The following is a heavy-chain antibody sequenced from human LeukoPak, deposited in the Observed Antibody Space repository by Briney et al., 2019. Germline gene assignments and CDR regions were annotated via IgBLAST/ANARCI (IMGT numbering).Heavy chain of an antibody. D-gene: IGHD5-12*01. V-gene: IGHV3-30*04. J-gene: IGHJ4*02. CDR3: ASEANSTSGYKISYYFDY. Sequence: GGSLRLSCAASGFTFRSYAMHWVRQAPGKGLESVAVISYDGSNKYYADSVKGRFTISRDNSKNTLYLQMNSLRAEDTAVYSCASEANSTSGYKISYYFDYWGQGTLVTVSS. CDR1: GFTFRSYA. CDR2: ISYDGSNK.